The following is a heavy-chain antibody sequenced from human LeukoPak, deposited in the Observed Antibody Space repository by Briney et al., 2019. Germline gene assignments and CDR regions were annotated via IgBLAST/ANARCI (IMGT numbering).Heavy chain of an antibody. CDR1: GYTFTGYF. D-gene: IGHD1-7*01. CDR2: INPHSGST. V-gene: IGHV1-2*02. J-gene: IGHJ4*02. CDR3: VQFELDY. Sequence: ASVKVSCKASGYTFTGYFIHWVRQAPGQGLEWMGWINPHSGSTEYAQKFQGRVTMTRDTSISTAYMDLSRLRSDDTAVYYCVQFELDYWGQGTLVTVSS.